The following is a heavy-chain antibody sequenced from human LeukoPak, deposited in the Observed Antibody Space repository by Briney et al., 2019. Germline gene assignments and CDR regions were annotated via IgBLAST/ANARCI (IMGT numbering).Heavy chain of an antibody. CDR1: GFTFSSYE. Sequence: GGSLRLSCAASGFTFSSYEMNWLRQAPGKGLEWVSYISSSGSTIYYRDSVKGRFTISRDNAKNSLYLQMNSLRAEDTAVYYCAELGITMIGGVWGKGTTVTISS. J-gene: IGHJ6*04. D-gene: IGHD3-10*02. V-gene: IGHV3-48*03. CDR3: AELGITMIGGV. CDR2: ISSSGSTI.